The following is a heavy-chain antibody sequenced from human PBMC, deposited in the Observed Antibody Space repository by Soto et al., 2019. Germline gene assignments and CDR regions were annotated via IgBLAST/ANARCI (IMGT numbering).Heavy chain of an antibody. J-gene: IGHJ6*02. CDR3: AKETYYYYGMDV. CDR1: GFTFSSST. V-gene: IGHV3-23*01. Sequence: GGSLRLSCAASGFTFSSSTMNWVRQAPGKGLEWVSAIIDSGGYTYYADSVKGRFTISRDNSKNTLYLQMNSLRAEDTALYYCAKETYYYYGMDVWGQGPKVTVYS. CDR2: IIDSGGYT.